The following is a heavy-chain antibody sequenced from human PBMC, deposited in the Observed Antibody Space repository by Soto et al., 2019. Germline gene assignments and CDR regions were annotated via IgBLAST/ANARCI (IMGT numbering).Heavy chain of an antibody. CDR3: GKVSTHYYESTFDF. J-gene: IGHJ4*02. D-gene: IGHD3-22*01. CDR1: GFTFSSYG. CDR2: ISYDGNYK. Sequence: GGSLRLSCAASGFTFSSYGMHWVRQAPGKGLEWVAIISYDGNYKHHADSVKGRFTISRDNSKNTLYLQMNSLRAEDTAVYYCGKVSTHYYESTFDFWGQGTLVSVSS. V-gene: IGHV3-30*18.